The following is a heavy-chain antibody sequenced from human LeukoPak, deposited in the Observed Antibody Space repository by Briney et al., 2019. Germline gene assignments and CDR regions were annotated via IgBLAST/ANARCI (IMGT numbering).Heavy chain of an antibody. V-gene: IGHV3-23*01. D-gene: IGHD2/OR15-2a*01. CDR2: ISFNT. CDR1: GYSLTAYG. CDR3: VKGHTDYYFTIDS. Sequence: PGGSLRLSCAASGYSLTAYGMGWVRQAPGKGPEWVAAISFNTHYPDSVKGRFTISRDNSKNTLYLQMNNLRAEDTAVYYCVKGHTDYYFTIDSWGQGTLVTVSS. J-gene: IGHJ4*02.